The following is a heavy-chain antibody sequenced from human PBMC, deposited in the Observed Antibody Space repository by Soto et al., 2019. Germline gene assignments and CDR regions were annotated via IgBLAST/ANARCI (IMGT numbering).Heavy chain of an antibody. CDR1: GFTFSSYG. D-gene: IGHD3-16*02. CDR3: AREYDYIWGSYRPYDTLVGGAFDI. CDR2: IWYDGSNK. V-gene: IGHV3-33*01. Sequence: GGSLRLSCAASGFTFSSYGMHWVRQAPGKGLEWVAVIWYDGSNKYYADSVKGRFTISRDNSKNTLYLQMNSLRAEDTAVYYCAREYDYIWGSYRPYDTLVGGAFDIWGQGTMVTVSS. J-gene: IGHJ3*02.